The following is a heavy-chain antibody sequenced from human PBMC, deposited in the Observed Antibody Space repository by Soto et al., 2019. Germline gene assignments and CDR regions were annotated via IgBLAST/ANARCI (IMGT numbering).Heavy chain of an antibody. V-gene: IGHV1-18*01. D-gene: IGHD3-3*01. CDR2: ISAYNGNT. CDR1: GYTFTIYG. CDR3: ARDRETIFGVVNPGY. Sequence: GASVKVSCKSSGYTFTIYGIICVRQAPGQGLEWMGWISAYNGNTNYAQKLQGRVTMTTDTSTSTAYMELRSLRSDDTAVYYCARDRETIFGVVNPGYWGQGTLVTVPQ. J-gene: IGHJ4*02.